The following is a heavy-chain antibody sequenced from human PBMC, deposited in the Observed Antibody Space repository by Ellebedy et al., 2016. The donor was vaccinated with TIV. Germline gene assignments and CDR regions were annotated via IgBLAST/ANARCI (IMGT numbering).Heavy chain of an antibody. V-gene: IGHV2-70*04. CDR1: GFSLSSNSMR. J-gene: IGHJ3*02. Sequence: SGPTLVKPTQTLTLTCTFSGFSLSSNSMRVNWIRQAPGKALEWLGRIDWDDDTFYSTSLKTRLTISKDTSKNQVVLTMTDMDPVDTATYYCARNSRDDFDIWGQGTRVTVSS. CDR2: IDWDDDT. CDR3: ARNSRDDFDI.